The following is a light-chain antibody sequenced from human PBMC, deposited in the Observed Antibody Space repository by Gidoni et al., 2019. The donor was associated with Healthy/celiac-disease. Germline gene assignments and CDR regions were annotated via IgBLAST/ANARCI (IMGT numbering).Light chain of an antibody. CDR1: KLGDKY. J-gene: IGLJ2*01. Sequence: SYELTLLPSVSVSPGQPARITGSGDKLGDKYPCWYQQKPGQSPVLVIYQDSKRPSGIPERFSCSNSGNTATLTISGTQAMDEADYYCQAWDSSTSVVFGGGTKLTVL. CDR2: QDS. V-gene: IGLV3-1*01. CDR3: QAWDSSTSVV.